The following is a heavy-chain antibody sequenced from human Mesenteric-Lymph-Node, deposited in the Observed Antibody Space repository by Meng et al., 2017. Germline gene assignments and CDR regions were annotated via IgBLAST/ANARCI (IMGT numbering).Heavy chain of an antibody. J-gene: IGHJ4*02. CDR1: GGSISSNGYY. V-gene: IGHV4-39*01. Sequence: QLPRPCPGPGLAKPSGTLSLTCTFSGGSISSNGYYWDWARQPPGKGLEWIGAIYHSGSTSYNPSLQSRVTMFVDTSKNQFSLMLTSVTATDTSVYYCARRRGGSGRDCWGQGTLVTVSS. CDR2: IYHSGST. D-gene: IGHD3-10*01. CDR3: ARRRGGSGRDC.